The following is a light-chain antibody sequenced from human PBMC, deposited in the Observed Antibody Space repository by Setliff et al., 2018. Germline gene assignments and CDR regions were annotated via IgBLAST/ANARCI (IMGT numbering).Light chain of an antibody. CDR1: QGISRA. Sequence: ALQLTQSPSSLSASVGDRVTITCRASQGISRALAWYQQKPGKPPKVLISGASNLESGVPSRFSGSGSGTVFTLTISSLQPEDFATYYCQQSHSSPRTFGGGTKVDIK. J-gene: IGKJ4*01. V-gene: IGKV1-13*02. CDR2: GAS. CDR3: QQSHSSPRT.